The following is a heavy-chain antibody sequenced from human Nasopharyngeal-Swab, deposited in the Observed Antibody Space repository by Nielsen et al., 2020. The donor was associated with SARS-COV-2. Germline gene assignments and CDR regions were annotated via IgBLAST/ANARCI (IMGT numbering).Heavy chain of an antibody. D-gene: IGHD2-8*01. CDR3: AKDPLSGGVYATNHYYYGMDV. J-gene: IGHJ6*02. V-gene: IGHV3-23*01. CDR1: GFTFSSYW. Sequence: GGSLRLSCAASGFTFSSYWMSWVRQAPGKGLEWVSAISGSGGSTYYADSVKGRFTISRDNSKNTLYLQMNSLRAEDTAVYYCAKDPLSGGVYATNHYYYGMDVWGQGTTVTVSS. CDR2: ISGSGGST.